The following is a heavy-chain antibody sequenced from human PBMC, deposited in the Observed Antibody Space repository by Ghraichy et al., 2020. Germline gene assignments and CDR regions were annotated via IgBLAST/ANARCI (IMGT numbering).Heavy chain of an antibody. Sequence: SVKVSCKASGGTFSSYAISWVRQAPGQGLEWMGRIIPILGIANYAQKFQGRVTITADKSTSTAYMELSSLRSEDTAVYYCARDPFYSSSWYDFAFDIWGQGTMVTVSS. CDR2: IIPILGIA. V-gene: IGHV1-69*04. CDR1: GGTFSSYA. D-gene: IGHD6-13*01. J-gene: IGHJ3*02. CDR3: ARDPFYSSSWYDFAFDI.